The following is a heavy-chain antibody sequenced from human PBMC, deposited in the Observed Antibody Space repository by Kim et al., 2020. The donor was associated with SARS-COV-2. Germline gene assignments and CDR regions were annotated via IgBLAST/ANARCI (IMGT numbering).Heavy chain of an antibody. V-gene: IGHV3-66*01. D-gene: IGHD3-22*01. CDR1: GFTVSSNY. CDR3: AREPYYYDSSGYLLD. Sequence: GGSLRLSCAASGFTVSSNYMSWVRQAPGKGLEWVSVIYIGGSTYYADSVKGRFTISRDNSKNTLYLQMNSLRAEDTAVYYCAREPYYYDSSGYLLDWGQGTLVTVSS. CDR2: IYIGGST. J-gene: IGHJ4*02.